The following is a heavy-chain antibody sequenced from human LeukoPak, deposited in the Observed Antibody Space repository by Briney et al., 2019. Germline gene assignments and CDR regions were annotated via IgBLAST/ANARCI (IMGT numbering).Heavy chain of an antibody. V-gene: IGHV3-33*08. Sequence: PGRSLRLSCAASGFTFGDYAMHWVRQAPGKGLEWVAVIRYDGSKEYYADSVKGRFTISRDSSENTLYLQMNSLRAEDTAMYFCARDDPAPMSKLDPWGPGTLVTVSS. J-gene: IGHJ5*02. CDR2: IRYDGSKE. CDR3: ARDDPAPMSKLDP. CDR1: GFTFGDYA.